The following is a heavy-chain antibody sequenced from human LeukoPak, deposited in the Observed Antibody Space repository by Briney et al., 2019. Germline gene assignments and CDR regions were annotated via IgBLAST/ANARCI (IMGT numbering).Heavy chain of an antibody. D-gene: IGHD2-21*01. V-gene: IGHV3-23*01. CDR1: GFTFSSYA. Sequence: GGSLRLSCAASGFTFSSYAMSWVRQAPGKGLEWVSSITGSADNTYYADSVKGRFTISRDSSKNTLYLQMNSLRAEDTAVYYCAILAGNPYWGPGTLVTVSS. CDR3: AILAGNPY. J-gene: IGHJ4*02. CDR2: ITGSADNT.